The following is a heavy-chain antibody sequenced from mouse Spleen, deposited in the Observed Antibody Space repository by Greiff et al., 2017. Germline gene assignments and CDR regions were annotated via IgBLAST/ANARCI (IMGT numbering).Heavy chain of an antibody. J-gene: IGHJ3*01. CDR2: ISYDGSN. Sequence: VQLQQSGPGLVKPSQSLSLTCSVTGYSITSGYYWNWIRQFPGNKLEWMGYISYDGSNNYNPSLKNRISITRDTSKNQFFLKLNSVTTEDTATYYCAREAGGYDEGFAYWGQGTLVTVSA. CDR3: AREAGGYDEGFAY. D-gene: IGHD2-2*01. CDR1: GYSITSGYY. V-gene: IGHV3-6*01.